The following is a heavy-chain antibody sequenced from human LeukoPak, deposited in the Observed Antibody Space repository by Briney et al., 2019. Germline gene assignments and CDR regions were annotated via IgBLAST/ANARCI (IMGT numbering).Heavy chain of an antibody. D-gene: IGHD3-10*01. CDR2: INHSGST. J-gene: IGHJ6*03. V-gene: IGHV4-34*01. CDR3: ARGIWYYYGSGRAYMDV. Sequence: SETLSLTCAVYGRSFSGYYWSWIRQPPGKGLEWIGEINHSGSTNYNPSLKSRVTISVDTSKNQFSLKLSSVTAADTAVYYCARGIWYYYGSGRAYMDVWGKGTTVTVSS. CDR1: GRSFSGYY.